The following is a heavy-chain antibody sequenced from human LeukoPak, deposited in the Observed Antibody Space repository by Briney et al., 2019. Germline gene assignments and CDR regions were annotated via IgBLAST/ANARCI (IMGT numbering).Heavy chain of an antibody. D-gene: IGHD1-26*01. CDR3: ARAHSGNNPTRGPFDS. J-gene: IGHJ4*02. V-gene: IGHV3-11*01. Sequence: GSLRLSCAASGFTFSDNYMSWIRQAPGKGLEWVSYISSSGSIYYADSVKGRFTISRDNSKNTLYLQINSLRAEDTAFYYCARAHSGNNPTRGPFDSWGQGSLVTVSS. CDR1: GFTFSDNY. CDR2: ISSSGSI.